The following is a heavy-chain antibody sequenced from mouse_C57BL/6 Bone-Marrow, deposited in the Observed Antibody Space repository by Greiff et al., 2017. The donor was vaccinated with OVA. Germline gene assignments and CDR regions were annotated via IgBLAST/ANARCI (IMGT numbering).Heavy chain of an antibody. Sequence: QVHVKQPGAELVKPGASVKLSCKASGYTFTSYWMQWVKQRPGQGLEWIGEIDPSDSYTNYNQKFKGKATLTVDTSSSTAYMQLSSLTSEDSAVYYCARNTNTLTFTTVVHYYAMDYWGQGTSVTVSS. CDR1: GYTFTSYW. D-gene: IGHD1-1*01. V-gene: IGHV1-50*01. J-gene: IGHJ4*01. CDR2: IDPSDSYT. CDR3: ARNTNTLTFTTVVHYYAMDY.